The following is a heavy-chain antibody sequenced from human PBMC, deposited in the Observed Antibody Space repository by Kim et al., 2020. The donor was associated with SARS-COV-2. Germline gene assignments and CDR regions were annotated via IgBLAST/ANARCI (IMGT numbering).Heavy chain of an antibody. J-gene: IGHJ5*02. D-gene: IGHD2-15*01. Sequence: SETLSLTCTVSGGSISSGGYYWSWIRQHPGKGLEWIGYIYYSGSTYYNPSLNSRVTISVDTSKNQFSLKLSSVTAADTAVYYCARTPSRQLWLDLGCSGGSCYSPNWFDPWGQGTLVTVSS. CDR1: GGSISSGGYY. CDR2: IYYSGST. V-gene: IGHV4-31*03. CDR3: ARTPSRQLWLDLGCSGGSCYSPNWFDP.